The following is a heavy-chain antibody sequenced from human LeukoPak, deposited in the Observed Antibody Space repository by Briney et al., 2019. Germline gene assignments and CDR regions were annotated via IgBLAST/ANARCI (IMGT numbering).Heavy chain of an antibody. CDR1: AYTFTGYY. Sequence: ASVKVSCKASAYTFTGYYMHCVRQAPGQGLEWMGWINPTSGGTNYAHIFQGRVTMTRDTSISTAYMEVSSLTYDDTAIYYCARGAPTTSCCDDVFDNWGQGTLVSVSS. D-gene: IGHD2-2*01. J-gene: IGHJ4*03. CDR3: ARGAPTTSCCDDVFDN. CDR2: INPTSGGT. V-gene: IGHV1-2*02.